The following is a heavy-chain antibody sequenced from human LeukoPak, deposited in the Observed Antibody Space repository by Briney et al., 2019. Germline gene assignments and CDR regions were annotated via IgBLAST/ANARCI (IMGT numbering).Heavy chain of an antibody. V-gene: IGHV4-38-2*02. J-gene: IGHJ5*02. CDR2: IYHSGST. Sequence: KPSETLSLTCTVSGYSISSGYYWGWIRQPPGKGLEWIGTIYHSGSTYYNPSLKRRHTISIDTRKNQFSLKLRSGTAADTGIYYCARGYCSSWYMNWFDPWGQGTLVTVSS. CDR3: ARGYCSSWYMNWFDP. CDR1: GYSISSGYY. D-gene: IGHD6-13*01.